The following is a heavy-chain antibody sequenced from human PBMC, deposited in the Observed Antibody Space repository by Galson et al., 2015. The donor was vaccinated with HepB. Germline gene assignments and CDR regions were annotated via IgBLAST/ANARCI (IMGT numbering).Heavy chain of an antibody. Sequence: CAISGDSVPNNNAAWYWIRQSPSRGLEWLGRTYYRARYSGYKVSLRGRIAINADKSKNQFSLQLNSVTPEDTAVYYCARVPGTIYYYGMDVWGQGTTVTVSS. CDR2: TYYRARYS. J-gene: IGHJ6*02. CDR1: GDSVPNNNAA. CDR3: ARVPGTIYYYGMDV. V-gene: IGHV6-1*01. D-gene: IGHD2-2*01.